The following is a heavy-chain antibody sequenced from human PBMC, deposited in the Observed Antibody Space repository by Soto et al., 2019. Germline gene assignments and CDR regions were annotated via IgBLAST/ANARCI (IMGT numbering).Heavy chain of an antibody. J-gene: IGHJ6*02. D-gene: IGHD2-15*01. CDR2: IWYDGSNR. V-gene: IGHV3-33*01. CDR1: GFTFSSYG. Sequence: PGGSMRLSCAASGFTFSSYGMNWVRQAPGKGLEWVAVIWYDGSNRYYADSVKGRFTISRDDSKNTLYLQMNSLRAEDTAVYYCARDFLGYCSGGSCYGFHYYYYYGMDVWSQGTTVTVSS. CDR3: ARDFLGYCSGGSCYGFHYYYYYGMDV.